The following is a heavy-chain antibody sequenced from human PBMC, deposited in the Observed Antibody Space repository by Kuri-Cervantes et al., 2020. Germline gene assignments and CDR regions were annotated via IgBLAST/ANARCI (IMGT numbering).Heavy chain of an antibody. D-gene: IGHD3-10*02. CDR2: ISSSGSTI. Sequence: GGSLRLSCAASGFTFSDYYMSWIRQAPGKGLEWVSYISSSGSTIYYADSVKGRFTISRDNAKNSLYLQMNSLRAEDTAVYYCARDSEVLLSSYDAFDIWGQGTMVTVSS. CDR3: ARDSEVLLSSYDAFDI. CDR1: GFTFSDYY. J-gene: IGHJ3*02. V-gene: IGHV3-11*01.